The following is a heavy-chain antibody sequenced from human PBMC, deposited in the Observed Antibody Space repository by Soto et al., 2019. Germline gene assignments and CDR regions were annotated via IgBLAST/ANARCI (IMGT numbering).Heavy chain of an antibody. CDR1: GFTFSSYS. Sequence: AGGSLRLSCAASGFTFSSYSMNWVREAPGKGLEWVSYVSGSSSTIDDADSVKGRFTISRDNAKNSLYLQMNSLRDEDTAVYYCARDRVSVTLEWLLDTISYGMDVWGQGTTVTVSS. V-gene: IGHV3-48*02. D-gene: IGHD3-3*01. CDR3: ARDRVSVTLEWLLDTISYGMDV. J-gene: IGHJ6*02. CDR2: VSGSSSTI.